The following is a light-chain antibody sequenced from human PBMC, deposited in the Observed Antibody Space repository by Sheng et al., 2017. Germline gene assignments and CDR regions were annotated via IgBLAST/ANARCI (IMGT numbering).Light chain of an antibody. CDR2: DAS. J-gene: IGKJ5*01. V-gene: IGKV3-11*01. CDR3: QQYNDWPPIT. CDR1: QIVSSY. Sequence: EIVLTQSPATLSLSPGERASLSCRASQIVSSYLAWYQQKPGQAPRLLIYDASNRATGIPARFSGSGSGTDFTLTISSLQSEDFAVYYCQQYNDWPPITFGQGTRLDIK.